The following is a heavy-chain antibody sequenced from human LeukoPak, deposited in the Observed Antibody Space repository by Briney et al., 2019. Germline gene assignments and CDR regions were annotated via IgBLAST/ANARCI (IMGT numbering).Heavy chain of an antibody. CDR3: ARSDGYNHLFDY. CDR1: GFTFSTYS. Sequence: GGSLRLSCAASGFTFSTYSMNWVRQAPGKGLEWVSSISSSTTYIYYADSVKGRFTISRDNAKNSLYLQMNSLRAEDTAVYYCARSDGYNHLFDYWGQGTLVTVSS. J-gene: IGHJ4*02. D-gene: IGHD5-24*01. V-gene: IGHV3-21*04. CDR2: ISSSTTYI.